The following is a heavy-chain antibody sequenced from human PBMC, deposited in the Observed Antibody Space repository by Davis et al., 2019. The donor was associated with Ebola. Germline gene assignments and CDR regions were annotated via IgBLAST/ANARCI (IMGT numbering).Heavy chain of an antibody. D-gene: IGHD3-3*01. V-gene: IGHV3-30*18. Sequence: PGGSLRLSCAASGFTFSSYAMSWVRQAPGKGLEWLAVISFDGTITKYADSVKGRLTISRDNSNNTLFLHMSRLRAEDTAMYYCAKDERFLENFLPYYMDIWGEGTTVTVFS. CDR3: AKDERFLENFLPYYMDI. CDR1: GFTFSSYA. J-gene: IGHJ6*03. CDR2: ISFDGTIT.